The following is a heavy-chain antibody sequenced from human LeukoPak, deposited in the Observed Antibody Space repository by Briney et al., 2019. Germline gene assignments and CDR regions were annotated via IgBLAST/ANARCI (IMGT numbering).Heavy chain of an antibody. CDR1: DGSIRSYS. J-gene: IGHJ4*02. V-gene: IGHV4-59*01. D-gene: IGHD4-11*01. CDR3: ARHRRLQSPRLDY. CDR2: ISYSGST. Sequence: SETLSLTCTVSDGSIRSYSWSWIRQPPGKGLEWIGYISYSGSTNYNPSLKCRVPISVDTSKSQFSLNLRSVTAADTAVYHCARHRRLQSPRLDYCGQGTLVTVSS.